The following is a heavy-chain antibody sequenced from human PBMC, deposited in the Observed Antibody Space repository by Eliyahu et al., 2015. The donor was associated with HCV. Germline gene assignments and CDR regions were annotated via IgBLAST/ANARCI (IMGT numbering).Heavy chain of an antibody. J-gene: IGHJ5*02. Sequence: QVQLQESGPGLVKPSETLSLTCTVSGGSINXXYWSWIRQPPGKGLEWIGYFHSSGSTHYNPSLKSRVTISVDASKNQFSLKVTSVTAADTAMYYCASGGGGIAVTGTGGWFDPWGQGTLVTVSS. D-gene: IGHD6-19*01. V-gene: IGHV4-59*01. CDR2: FHSSGST. CDR1: GGSINXXY. CDR3: ASGGGGIAVTGTGGWFDP.